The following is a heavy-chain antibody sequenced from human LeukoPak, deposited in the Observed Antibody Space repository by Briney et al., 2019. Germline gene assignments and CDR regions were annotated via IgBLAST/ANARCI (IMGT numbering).Heavy chain of an antibody. J-gene: IGHJ3*02. CDR2: ISPRGVTT. D-gene: IGHD4-23*01. CDR1: GNTFSSYF. V-gene: IGHV1-46*01. CDR3: GRVTLYAFDI. Sequence: ASVKVSCKASGNTFSSYFIHWVRQAPGHGLEWMGIISPRGVTTSYAQEFQGRVTMTRDTSTSTVYMELSSLRSEDTAVYYCGRVTLYAFDIWGQGTMVAVSS.